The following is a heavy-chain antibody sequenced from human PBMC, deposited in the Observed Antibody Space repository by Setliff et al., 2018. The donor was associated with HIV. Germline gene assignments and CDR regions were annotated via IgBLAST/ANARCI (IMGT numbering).Heavy chain of an antibody. CDR1: GYTFTDYY. J-gene: IGHJ6*03. CDR3: ARVPGARPYYYYYMDV. V-gene: IGHV1-2*06. Sequence: ASVKVSCKASGYTFTDYYMHWVKQAPGKGPEWMGRVDPEDGETIYAEKFQGRVTMTRDTSISTAYLDLRSLRSDDTAVYYCARVPGARPYYYYYMDVWGKGTTVTVSS. D-gene: IGHD3-10*01. CDR2: VDPEDGET.